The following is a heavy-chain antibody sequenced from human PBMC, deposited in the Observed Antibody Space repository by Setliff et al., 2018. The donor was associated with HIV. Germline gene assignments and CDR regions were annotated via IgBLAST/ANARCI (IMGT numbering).Heavy chain of an antibody. J-gene: IGHJ6*02. CDR3: ARSSIAARAPQRLRYYYGMDV. D-gene: IGHD6-6*01. CDR1: GGSFSGYY. Sequence: SETLSLTCAVYGGSFSGYYWSWIRQPPGKGLEWIGEINHSGSTNYNPSLKSRVTISVDTSKNQFSLKLSSVTAADTAVYCCARSSIAARAPQRLRYYYGMDVWGQGTTVTVSS. CDR2: INHSGST. V-gene: IGHV4-34*01.